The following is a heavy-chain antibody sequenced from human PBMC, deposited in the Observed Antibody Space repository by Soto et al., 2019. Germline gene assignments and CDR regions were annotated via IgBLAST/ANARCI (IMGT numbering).Heavy chain of an antibody. CDR3: ARDLYEMSTIGAGY. Sequence: GGSLRLSCAASGFTFSSYGMHWVRQAPGKGLEWVAVISYDGSDKTYAEAVKGRVTLSRDNSKNTLYLQMNSLRAEDTAVYYCARDLYEMSTIGAGYWGQGTLVTVSS. J-gene: IGHJ4*02. CDR1: GFTFSSYG. V-gene: IGHV3-30*03. CDR2: ISYDGSDK. D-gene: IGHD1-1*01.